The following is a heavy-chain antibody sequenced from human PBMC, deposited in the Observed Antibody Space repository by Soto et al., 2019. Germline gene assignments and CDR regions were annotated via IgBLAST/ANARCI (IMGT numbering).Heavy chain of an antibody. CDR2: IIPILGIA. D-gene: IGHD3-10*01. Sequence: QVQLVQSGAEVKKPGSSVKVSCKASGGTFSSYTISWVRQAPGQGLEWMGRIIPILGIANYAQKFQGRVTITADKSTSTDYMELSSLRSEDTAVYYCARLVGLVRGVITPFDYWGQGTLVTVSS. CDR1: GGTFSSYT. J-gene: IGHJ4*02. V-gene: IGHV1-69*02. CDR3: ARLVGLVRGVITPFDY.